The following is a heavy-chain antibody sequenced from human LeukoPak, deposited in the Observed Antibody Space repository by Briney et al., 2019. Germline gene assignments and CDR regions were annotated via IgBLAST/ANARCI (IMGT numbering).Heavy chain of an antibody. Sequence: PSETLSLTCAVSGGSISSSNWWSWVRQPPGKGLEWIGEIYHSGSTNYNPSLKSQVTISVDKSKNQFSLKLSSVTAADTAVYYCARDSGSGSYYGMDVWGKGTTVTVSS. CDR3: ARDSGSGSYYGMDV. CDR1: GGSISSSNW. D-gene: IGHD3-10*01. J-gene: IGHJ6*04. CDR2: IYHSGST. V-gene: IGHV4-4*02.